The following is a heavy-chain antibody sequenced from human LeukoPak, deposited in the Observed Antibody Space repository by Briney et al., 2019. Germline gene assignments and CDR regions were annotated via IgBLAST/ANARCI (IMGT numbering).Heavy chain of an antibody. D-gene: IGHD3-9*01. V-gene: IGHV1-18*01. CDR1: GGTFSSYA. CDR2: ISAYNGNT. CDR3: ARDPTVEYYDILTGYNPFDY. J-gene: IGHJ4*02. Sequence: GASVKVSCKASGGTFSSYAISWVRQAPGQGLEWMGWISAYNGNTNYAQKLQGRVTMTTDTSTSTAYMELRSLRSDDTAVYYCARDPTVEYYDILTGYNPFDYWGQGTLVTVSS.